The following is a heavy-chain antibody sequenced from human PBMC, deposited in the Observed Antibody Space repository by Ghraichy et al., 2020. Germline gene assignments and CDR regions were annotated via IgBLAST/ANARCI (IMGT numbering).Heavy chain of an antibody. Sequence: SETLSLTCAVYGGSFSGYYWSWIRQPPGKGLEWIGEINHSGSTNYNPSLKSRVTISVDTSKNQFSLKLSSVTAADTAVYYCARVHLTRVSPEMATIREGVYYFDYWGQGTLVTVSS. CDR2: INHSGST. D-gene: IGHD5-24*01. J-gene: IGHJ4*02. CDR3: ARVHLTRVSPEMATIREGVYYFDY. CDR1: GGSFSGYY. V-gene: IGHV4-34*01.